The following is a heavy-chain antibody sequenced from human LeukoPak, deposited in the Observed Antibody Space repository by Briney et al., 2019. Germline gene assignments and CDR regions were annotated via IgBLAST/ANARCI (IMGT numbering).Heavy chain of an antibody. D-gene: IGHD1-26*01. J-gene: IGHJ4*02. CDR2: IPFDVNNK. Sequence: SCKASGYTFSSYHIHWVRQAPGKGLEWVTFIPFDVNNKYHADSVKGRFTISRDNAKNSLYLQMNSLRAEDTALYHCARCGSYLHGDCGYWGQGTLVTVSS. CDR1: GYTFSSYH. V-gene: IGHV3-30-3*01. CDR3: ARCGSYLHGDCGY.